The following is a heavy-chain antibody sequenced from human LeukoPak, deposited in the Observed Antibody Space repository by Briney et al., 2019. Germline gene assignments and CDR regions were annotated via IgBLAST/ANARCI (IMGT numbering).Heavy chain of an antibody. CDR1: GYTFTGYY. V-gene: IGHV1-2*02. CDR2: INPDSGGT. J-gene: IGHJ4*02. CDR3: ARGRFYTSGSYYNRLDY. D-gene: IGHD3-10*01. Sequence: ASVTVSCKASGYTFTGYYIHWVRQAPGQGLEWMGWINPDSGGTNYAQKFQGRVTMTWDTSISTAYMELSRLRSDDTAIYYCARGRFYTSGSYYNRLDYWGQGTLVTVSS.